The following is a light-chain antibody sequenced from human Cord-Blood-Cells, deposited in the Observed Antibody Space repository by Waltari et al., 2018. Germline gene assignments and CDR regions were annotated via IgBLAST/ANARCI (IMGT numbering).Light chain of an antibody. J-gene: IGLJ1*01. Sequence: QSALTPPASVSGSPGQSFTISCTGTSSDVGGYNYVSWYQQHPGKAPKLLIYDVRYPPSGDSNHVPGLKSSNTAYLTISGLQAEDVSDYYRTSYTRSRTYGFGTGTKVTVL. CDR1: SSDVGGYNY. V-gene: IGLV2-14*01. CDR3: TSYTRSRTYG. CDR2: DVR.